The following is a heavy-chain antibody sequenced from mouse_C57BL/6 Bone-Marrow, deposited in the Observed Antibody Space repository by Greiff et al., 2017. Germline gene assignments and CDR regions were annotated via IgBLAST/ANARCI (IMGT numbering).Heavy chain of an antibody. CDR2: ISDGGSYT. J-gene: IGHJ1*03. CDR3: ALYFDV. CDR1: GSIFGXXA. Sequence: EVKLMESGGGLVRPGGSRKSPGAAPGSIFGXXAISWVRQTPEKRLEWVATISDGGSYTYYPDNVKGRFTISRDNAKNNLYLQMSHLKSEDTAMYYCALYFDVWGTGTTVTVSS. V-gene: IGHV5-4*03.